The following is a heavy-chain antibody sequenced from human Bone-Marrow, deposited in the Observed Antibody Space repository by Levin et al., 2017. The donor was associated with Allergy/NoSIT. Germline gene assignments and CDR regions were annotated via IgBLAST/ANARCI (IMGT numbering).Heavy chain of an antibody. CDR2: IIPMFGST. CDR3: AKNFGGSIRAFDI. D-gene: IGHD1-26*01. V-gene: IGHV1-69*13. J-gene: IGHJ3*02. CDR1: GGTFSTHA. Sequence: SVKVSCKASGGTFSTHAISWTRQAPGQGLEWMGGIIPMFGSTNYARKFQGRVTLTADESMSTAYMELSSLRSDDTAVYYCAKNFGGSIRAFDIWGQGTMVAVSP.